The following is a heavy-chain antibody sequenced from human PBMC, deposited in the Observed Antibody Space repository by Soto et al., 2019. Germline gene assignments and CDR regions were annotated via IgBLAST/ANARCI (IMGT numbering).Heavy chain of an antibody. V-gene: IGHV4-4*02. CDR1: GGSVSSTNW. Sequence: QVQLQESGPELVEPSGTLSLTCAVSGGSVSSTNWWSWVRQPPGKGLEWIGEIYHSGSTYYNPSLKSRVTISVDKSKNQFSLRLSSVTAADTAVYFCARDRAVSARGSFDYWGQGTLVTVSS. J-gene: IGHJ4*02. D-gene: IGHD6-19*01. CDR2: IYHSGST. CDR3: ARDRAVSARGSFDY.